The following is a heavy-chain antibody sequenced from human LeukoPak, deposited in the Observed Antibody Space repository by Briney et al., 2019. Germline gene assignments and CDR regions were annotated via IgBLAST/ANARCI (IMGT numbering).Heavy chain of an antibody. Sequence: PSETLSLTCTVSGDSIISSNSYWAWLAQPPGQGLEWIANIYYNGNTYYNSSLRSRVTISVYTSKNQFSLKLMSMTAADTSVYYCARLVSPGWFDPWGQGTLVTVSS. CDR2: IYYNGNT. V-gene: IGHV4-39*01. CDR3: ARLVSPGWFDP. CDR1: GDSIISSNSY. D-gene: IGHD5/OR15-5a*01. J-gene: IGHJ5*02.